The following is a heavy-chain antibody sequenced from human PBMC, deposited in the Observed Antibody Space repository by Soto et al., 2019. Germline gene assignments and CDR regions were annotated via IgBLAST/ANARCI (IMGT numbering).Heavy chain of an antibody. CDR3: ARGYDY. CDR2: INAGNGNT. V-gene: IGHV1-3*01. CDR1: GYTFTSYA. J-gene: IGHJ4*02. Sequence: ASVKVSCKASGYTFTSYAMHWVRQAPGQRLEWMGWINAGNGNTKCSQKFQGRVTITRDTSASTAYMELSSLRSEDTAVYYCARGYDYWGQGTLVTVSS.